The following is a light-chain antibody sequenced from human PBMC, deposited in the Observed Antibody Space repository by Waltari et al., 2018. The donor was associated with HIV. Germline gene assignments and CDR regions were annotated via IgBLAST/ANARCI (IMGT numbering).Light chain of an antibody. J-gene: IGLJ3*02. V-gene: IGLV3-25*03. CDR1: ALTKPY. CDR2: KDS. Sequence: SYELTQPPSVSVSPGQTARITCSGDALTKPYAYWYQQKPGQAPVLVIYKDSERPSGIPERFSGSSSGTTVTLTISGVQAEDEADYYCQAADSSGTYKGNWVFGGGTKLTVL. CDR3: QAADSSGTYKGNWV.